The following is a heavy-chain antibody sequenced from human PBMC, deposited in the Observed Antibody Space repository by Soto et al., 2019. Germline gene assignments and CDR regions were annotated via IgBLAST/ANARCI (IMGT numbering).Heavy chain of an antibody. CDR1: GFTFSDYY. CDR2: ISSDGSLT. D-gene: IGHD2-21*01. Sequence: LRLSCEASGFTFSDYYMTWIRQAPGKGLEWVSYISSDGSLTYYADSVKGRFTVSRDNAKNSLSLQMNSLRGDDTAVYYCARDYFLACFDWGRGTLVTVYS. V-gene: IGHV3-11*01. J-gene: IGHJ4*02. CDR3: ARDYFLACFD.